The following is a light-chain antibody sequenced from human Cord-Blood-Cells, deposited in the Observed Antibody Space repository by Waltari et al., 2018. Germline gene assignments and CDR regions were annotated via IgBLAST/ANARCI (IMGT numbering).Light chain of an antibody. J-gene: IGKJ1*01. V-gene: IGKV3-15*01. CDR2: GAS. CDR1: QGVSSN. CDR3: QQYNNWPRWT. Sequence: EIVMTQSPATLSVSPGERATLSCRASQGVSSNLAWYQQKPGQAPRLLNYGASTRATGIPARFSGSGSGTEFTLTISSLQSEDFAVYYCQQYNNWPRWTFGQGTKVEIK.